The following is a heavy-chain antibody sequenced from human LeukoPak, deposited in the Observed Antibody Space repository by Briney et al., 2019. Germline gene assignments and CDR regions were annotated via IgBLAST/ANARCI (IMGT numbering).Heavy chain of an antibody. CDR1: GFTFSSYG. D-gene: IGHD6-19*01. Sequence: GGSLRLSCAASGFTFSSYGMHWVRQAPGKGLAWVAFIRYDGSNKYYADSVKGRFTISRDNFKNTLYLQMNSLRTEDTAVYYCARGDSSGWGLDYWGLGTLVTVSS. CDR2: IRYDGSNK. CDR3: ARGDSSGWGLDY. V-gene: IGHV3-30*02. J-gene: IGHJ4*02.